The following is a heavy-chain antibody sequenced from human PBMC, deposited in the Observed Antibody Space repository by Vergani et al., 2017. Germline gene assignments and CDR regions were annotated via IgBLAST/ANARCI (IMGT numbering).Heavy chain of an antibody. CDR2: ISFDGKKK. CDR1: GFAFSSYA. V-gene: IGHV3-30*14. J-gene: IGHJ4*02. CDR3: ARVGYDFWFDY. D-gene: IGHD3-3*01. Sequence: QVQMVESGGGVVQPGRSLRLSCAASGFAFSSYAMQWVRQAPGKGLQWVAFISFDGKKKYYADSVKGRFTISRDNSKNTLYLQMSSLRAEDTAVYSCARVGYDFWFDYWGQGTLVTVSS.